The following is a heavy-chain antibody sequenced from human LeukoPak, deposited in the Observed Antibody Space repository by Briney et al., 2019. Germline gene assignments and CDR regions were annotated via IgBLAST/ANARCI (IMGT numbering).Heavy chain of an antibody. CDR1: GFAFSSYA. J-gene: IGHJ4*02. Sequence: GGSLRLSCAASGFAFSSYAMSWVRQAPGKGLEWVSAISGSGGSTYYADSVKGRFTISRDNSKNTLYLQMNSLRAEDTAVYYCAKDRGSYGTGLGFDYWGQGTLVTVSS. CDR2: ISGSGGST. CDR3: AKDRGSYGTGLGFDY. D-gene: IGHD1-26*01. V-gene: IGHV3-23*01.